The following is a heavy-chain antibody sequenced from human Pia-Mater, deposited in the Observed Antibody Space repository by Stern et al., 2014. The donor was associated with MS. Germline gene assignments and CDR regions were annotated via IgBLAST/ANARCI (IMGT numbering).Heavy chain of an antibody. J-gene: IGHJ4*02. Sequence: QVQLVQSGAEVKKPGSSMKVSCQASGDSFSTIEISWVQQAPGQGLEWLGGISPLFGTTNYAQKVQGRVTIIADVSTSTVNMELVSLRLEDTAVYYCVRDQGGIAASWGQGTLVTVSS. D-gene: IGHD6-13*01. CDR2: ISPLFGTT. CDR1: GDSFSTIE. CDR3: VRDQGGIAAS. V-gene: IGHV1-69*01.